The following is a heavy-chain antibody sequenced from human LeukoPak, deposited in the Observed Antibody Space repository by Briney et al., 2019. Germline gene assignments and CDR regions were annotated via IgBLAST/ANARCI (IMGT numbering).Heavy chain of an antibody. J-gene: IGHJ4*02. CDR2: IYSGGYT. CDR1: GGSVNSYY. Sequence: KTSEALSLTCTVSGGSVNSYYWSWIRQPPGKGLEWVGYIYSGGYTKYNPSLKSRVTISVDTSKNQFSLKLSSVTAADTAVYYCARTGGYCSSTSCYTRRRTIDYWGQGTLVTVSS. CDR3: ARTGGYCSSTSCYTRRRTIDY. D-gene: IGHD2-2*02. V-gene: IGHV4-59*02.